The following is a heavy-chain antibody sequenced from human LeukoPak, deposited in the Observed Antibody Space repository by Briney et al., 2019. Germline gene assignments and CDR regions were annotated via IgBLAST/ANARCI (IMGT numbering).Heavy chain of an antibody. CDR1: GGSFSGYY. CDR3: ASSGAG. V-gene: IGHV3-7*01. Sequence: ETLSLTCAVYGGSFSGYYWSWVRQAPGKGLEWVANIKQDRSEKYYVDSVKGRFTISRDNAKNSLYLQMNSLRAEDTAVYYCASSGAGWGQGTLVTVSS. J-gene: IGHJ4*02. CDR2: IKQDRSEK. D-gene: IGHD3-10*01.